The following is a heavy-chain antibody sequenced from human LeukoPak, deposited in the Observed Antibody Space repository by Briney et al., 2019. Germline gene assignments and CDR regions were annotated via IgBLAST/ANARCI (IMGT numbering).Heavy chain of an antibody. CDR2: MYYSGST. V-gene: IGHV4-61*01. J-gene: IGHJ4*02. CDR1: GGSVSSSTYY. Sequence: KPSETLSLTCTVSGGSVSSSTYYWSWIRQPPGKGLQWTGFMYYSGSTNYNPSLRSRVTMLVDTSNSQFSLHLYSVTAADTAVYYCARVGRSTVVAQGYYFDYWGQGALVTVSS. CDR3: ARVGRSTVVAQGYYFDY. D-gene: IGHD4-23*01.